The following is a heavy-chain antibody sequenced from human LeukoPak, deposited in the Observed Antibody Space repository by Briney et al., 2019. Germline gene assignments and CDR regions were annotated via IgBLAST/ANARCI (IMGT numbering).Heavy chain of an antibody. V-gene: IGHV3-23*01. D-gene: IGHD3-22*01. CDR3: ASTMI. Sequence: PGGSLRLSCAASAFTFSSYVLSWVRQASGKGLEWVSAIRGSGGSTYYADSVKGRFTISRDNSKNTLYLQMNSLRAEDTAVYYCASTMIGGQGTLVTVSS. J-gene: IGHJ4*02. CDR1: AFTFSSYV. CDR2: IRGSGGST.